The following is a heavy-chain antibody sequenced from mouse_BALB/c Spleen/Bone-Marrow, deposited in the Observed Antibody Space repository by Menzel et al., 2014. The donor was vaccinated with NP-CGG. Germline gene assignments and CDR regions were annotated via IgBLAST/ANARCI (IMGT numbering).Heavy chain of an antibody. CDR3: ALITTATFSYWYFDV. Sequence: EVQRVESGAELVKPGASVKLSCTASGFNIKDTYMHWVKQRPEQGLEWIGRIDPANGYSIYDPKFQGKTTITADTTSNTAHLQLSSLTSEDTAVYYCALITTATFSYWYFDVWGAGTTVTASS. V-gene: IGHV14-3*02. J-gene: IGHJ1*01. CDR1: GFNIKDTY. D-gene: IGHD1-2*01. CDR2: IDPANGYS.